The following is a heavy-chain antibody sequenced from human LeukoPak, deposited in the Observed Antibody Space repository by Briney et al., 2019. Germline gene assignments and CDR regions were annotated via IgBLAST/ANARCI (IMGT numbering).Heavy chain of an antibody. Sequence: GESLKISCQGSGYSFTNYWIGWVRQMPGKGLEWMGIIYPGDSDTRYSPSFQGQVTISADKSIGTAYLQWGSLKASDTAMYYCARQAYGSHFDAFDIWGQGTMVTVSS. V-gene: IGHV5-51*01. CDR3: ARQAYGSHFDAFDI. J-gene: IGHJ3*02. CDR1: GYSFTNYW. D-gene: IGHD3-22*01. CDR2: IYPGDSDT.